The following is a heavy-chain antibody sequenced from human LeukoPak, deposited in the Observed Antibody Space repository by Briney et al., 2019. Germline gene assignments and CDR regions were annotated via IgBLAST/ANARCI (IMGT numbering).Heavy chain of an antibody. CDR2: INPNSGGT. CDR1: GYTFTGYY. CDR3: ARGGYSYGHGVGRSYYYYKDV. D-gene: IGHD5-18*01. V-gene: IGHV1-2*02. Sequence: ASVKVSCKASGYTFTGYYMHWVRQAPGQGLEWMGWINPNSGGTNYAQKFQGRVTMTRDTSISTAYMELSRLRSDDTAVYYCARGGYSYGHGVGRSYYYYKDVWGKGTTVTVSS. J-gene: IGHJ6*03.